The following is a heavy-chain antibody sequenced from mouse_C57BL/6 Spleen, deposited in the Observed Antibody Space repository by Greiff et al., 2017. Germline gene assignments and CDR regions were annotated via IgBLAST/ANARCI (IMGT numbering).Heavy chain of an antibody. CDR2: LNPRSGYT. J-gene: IGHJ2*01. CDR3: ASSSYYSDY. D-gene: IGHD1-1*01. CDR1: GYTFTSYW. Sequence: QVQLQQPGAELVRPGSSVKLSCKASGYTFTSYWLHWVKQRPGQGLDWIGYLNPRSGYTKYNEKFKDRATLTADKSSSTAYMQLSSLTYKDAAVYYCASSSYYSDYWGQGTTLTVSA. V-gene: IGHV1-7*01.